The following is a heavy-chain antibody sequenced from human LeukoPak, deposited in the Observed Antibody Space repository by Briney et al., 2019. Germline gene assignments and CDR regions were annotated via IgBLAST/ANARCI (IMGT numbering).Heavy chain of an antibody. J-gene: IGHJ4*02. Sequence: PSETLSLTCAVYGGSFSGYYWSWIRQPPGKGPEWIGEINHNGSTNYNPSLESRVTISVDTSKNQFSLKLSSVTAADTAVYYCARRRPRSTSCYYDYWGQGTLVTVSS. V-gene: IGHV4-34*01. D-gene: IGHD2-2*01. CDR1: GGSFSGYY. CDR3: ARRRPRSTSCYYDY. CDR2: INHNGST.